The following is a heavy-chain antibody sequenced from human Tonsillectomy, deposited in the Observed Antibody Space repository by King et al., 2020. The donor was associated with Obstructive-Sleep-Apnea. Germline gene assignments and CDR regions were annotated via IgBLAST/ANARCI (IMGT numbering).Heavy chain of an antibody. J-gene: IGHJ4*02. D-gene: IGHD6-19*01. CDR1: GFTFDDYA. V-gene: IGHV3-9*01. CDR2: ISWNSGSI. Sequence: VQLVESGGGLVQPGRSLRLSCAASGFTFDDYAMHWVRQAPGKGLEWVSGISWNSGSIGYADSVKGRFTISRDNAKNSLYLQMNSLRAEDTALYYCAKDILEGIAVAGALVNWGQGTLVTVSS. CDR3: AKDILEGIAVAGALVN.